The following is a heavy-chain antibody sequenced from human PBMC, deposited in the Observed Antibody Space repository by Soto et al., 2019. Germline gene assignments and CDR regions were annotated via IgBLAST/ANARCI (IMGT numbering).Heavy chain of an antibody. D-gene: IGHD3-3*01. J-gene: IGHJ5*02. CDR3: AKERDLEWLLRRNWFDH. V-gene: IGHV3-23*01. Sequence: GGSLRLSCAASGFTFSSYAMSWVRQAPGKGLEWVSAISGSGGSTYYADSVKGRFTISRDNSKNTLYLQMNSLRAEDTAVYYCAKERDLEWLLRRNWFDHWGQGTLVTVSS. CDR1: GFTFSSYA. CDR2: ISGSGGST.